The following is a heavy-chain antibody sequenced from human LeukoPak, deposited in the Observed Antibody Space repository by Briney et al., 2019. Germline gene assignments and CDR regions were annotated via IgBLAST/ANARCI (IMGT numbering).Heavy chain of an antibody. CDR3: AREWDNWAFFDY. CDR1: GFTFSSYE. D-gene: IGHD1-20*01. V-gene: IGHV3-33*08. Sequence: PGGSLRLSCAASGFTFSSYEMNWVRQAPGKGLEWVAFIYYDGSNKYYADSVKGRFTISRDNSNNTVYLHMSSLRVEDTAVYYCAREWDNWAFFDYWGQGTLVTVSS. CDR2: IYYDGSNK. J-gene: IGHJ4*02.